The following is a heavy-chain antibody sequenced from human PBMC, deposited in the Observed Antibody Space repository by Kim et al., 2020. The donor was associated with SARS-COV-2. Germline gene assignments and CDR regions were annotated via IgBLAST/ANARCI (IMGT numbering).Heavy chain of an antibody. Sequence: SETLSLTCAVSGGSISSANWWNWVRQPPGKGLEWIGEISHSGSTNYNPSLKNRVTTSIDKSKNQFSLRLSAVTAADTAVYYCSRCPPDGSSFWFDSWGQGTLVTVSS. J-gene: IGHJ5*01. D-gene: IGHD6-6*01. CDR3: SRCPPDGSSFWFDS. V-gene: IGHV4-4*02. CDR1: GGSISSANW. CDR2: ISHSGST.